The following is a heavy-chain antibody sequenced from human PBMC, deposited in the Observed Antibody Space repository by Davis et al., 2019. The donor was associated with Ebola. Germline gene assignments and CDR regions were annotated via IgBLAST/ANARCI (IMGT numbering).Heavy chain of an antibody. CDR3: ARSLRITIFGVVPFDP. J-gene: IGHJ5*02. V-gene: IGHV1-2*02. D-gene: IGHD3-3*01. CDR1: GYTFTSYY. Sequence: ASVKVSCKASGYTFTSYYMHWVRQAPGQGLEWMGWINPNSGGTNYAQKFQGRVTMTRDTSISTAYMELSRLRSDDTAVYYCARSLRITIFGVVPFDPWGQGTLVTVSS. CDR2: INPNSGGT.